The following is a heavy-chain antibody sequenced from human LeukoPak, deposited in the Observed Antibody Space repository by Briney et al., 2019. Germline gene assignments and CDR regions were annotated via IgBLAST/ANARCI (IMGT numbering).Heavy chain of an antibody. V-gene: IGHV5-51*01. D-gene: IGHD6-19*01. CDR1: GYSFTDYW. J-gene: IGHJ6*02. CDR3: ARHNGKARYSSRYENAMDV. CDR2: IYPGDSHT. Sequence: GESLKISCKGSGYSFTDYWIGWVRRMPGKGLEWMGIIYPGDSHTRYGPSFQGQVTISADKSISTAYLQWRSLKASDTAMYYCARHNGKARYSSRYENAMDVWGQGTTVTVSS.